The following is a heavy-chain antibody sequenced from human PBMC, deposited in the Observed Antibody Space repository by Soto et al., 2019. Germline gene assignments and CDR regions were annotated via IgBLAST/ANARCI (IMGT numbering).Heavy chain of an antibody. Sequence: QVQLQESGPGLVKPSQTLSLTCTVSGGSISSGGYYWSWIRQHPGKGLEWIGYIYYSGSTYYNPSLKGRVTISVDTSKDHFSLKLSSVTAADTAVYYCARGDSGYYDSSGYYSYWGQGTLVTVSS. CDR1: GGSISSGGYY. V-gene: IGHV4-31*03. D-gene: IGHD3-22*01. J-gene: IGHJ4*02. CDR2: IYYSGST. CDR3: ARGDSGYYDSSGYYSY.